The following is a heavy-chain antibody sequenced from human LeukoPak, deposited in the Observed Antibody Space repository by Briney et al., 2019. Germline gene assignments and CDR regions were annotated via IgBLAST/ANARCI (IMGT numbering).Heavy chain of an antibody. CDR3: ARRRVQLQRISWFDP. CDR1: GFTFSVYY. D-gene: IGHD1-1*01. CDR2: FSNSGSTM. Sequence: GGSQSLSCAASGFTFSVYYTSWRSRAPGRGQEWVSYFSNSGSTMFCAAISKGRFHTFRDNAKNSLYLQMISLRAEDTAVFYCARRRVQLQRISWFDPWGEGTLVSVSS. V-gene: IGHV3-11*01. J-gene: IGHJ5*02.